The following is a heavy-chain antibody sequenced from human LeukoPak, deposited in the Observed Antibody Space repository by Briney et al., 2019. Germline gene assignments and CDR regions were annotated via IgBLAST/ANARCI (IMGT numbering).Heavy chain of an antibody. D-gene: IGHD3-22*01. CDR3: ARDPGYYDSSGYDY. CDR2: INPNSGGT. Sequence: ASVKVSCKASGYTFTGYYMHWVRQAPGQGLEWMGWINPNSGGTNCAQKFQGRVTMTRDTSISTAYMELSRLRSDDTAVYYCARDPGYYDSSGYDYWGQGTLVTVSS. J-gene: IGHJ4*02. V-gene: IGHV1-2*02. CDR1: GYTFTGYY.